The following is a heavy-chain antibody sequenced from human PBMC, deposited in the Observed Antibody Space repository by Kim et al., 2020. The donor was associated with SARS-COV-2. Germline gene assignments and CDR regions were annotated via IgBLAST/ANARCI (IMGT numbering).Heavy chain of an antibody. D-gene: IGHD6-19*01. V-gene: IGHV4-31*02. J-gene: IGHJ4*02. Sequence: SNPSHNSRVRISVDTSKNTFSLKLTSVTAADTAVYYCARDSVGCNRLDYWGQGTLVTVSS. CDR3: ARDSVGCNRLDY.